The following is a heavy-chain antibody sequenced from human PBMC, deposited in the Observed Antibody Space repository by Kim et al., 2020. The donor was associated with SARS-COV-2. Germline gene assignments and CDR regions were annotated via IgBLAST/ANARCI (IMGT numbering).Heavy chain of an antibody. Sequence: GGSLRLSCAGSGFTFSSYGMHWVRQAPGKGLEWVAVISYDGSNKYYADSVKGRFTISRDNSKNTLYRQMNSLRAEDTAVDYCAKVGPYSGIELFDYWGQG. CDR3: AKVGPYSGIELFDY. V-gene: IGHV3-30*18. J-gene: IGHJ4*02. CDR1: GFTFSSYG. D-gene: IGHD1-26*01. CDR2: ISYDGSNK.